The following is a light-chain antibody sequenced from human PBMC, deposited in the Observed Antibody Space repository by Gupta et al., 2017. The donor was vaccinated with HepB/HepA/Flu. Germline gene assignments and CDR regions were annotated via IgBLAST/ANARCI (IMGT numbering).Light chain of an antibody. J-gene: IGKJ4*01. CDR2: GAS. Sequence: EIVMTQSPATLSVSPGERATLSCRASQSVSSNLAWYQQKPGQAPRLRINGASTRATGIPARLSGSGSGKEYTLTISSLQYEDFAGDYCQKYNKGPLTFGGGAKVEIK. CDR1: QSVSSN. V-gene: IGKV3-15*01. CDR3: QKYNKGPLT.